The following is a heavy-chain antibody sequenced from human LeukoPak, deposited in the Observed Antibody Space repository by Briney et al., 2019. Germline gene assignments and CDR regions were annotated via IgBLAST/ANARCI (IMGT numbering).Heavy chain of an antibody. J-gene: IGHJ3*02. CDR1: GYTLTELS. CDR3: ATRWGMVQGDDRSRDAFDI. V-gene: IGHV1-24*01. CDR2: FDPEDGET. D-gene: IGHD3-10*01. Sequence: GASVKLSCKVSGYTLTELSMHWVRQAPGKRLEWMGGFDPEDGETIYAQKFQGRVTMTEDTSTDTAYMELSSLRSEDTAVYYCATRWGMVQGDDRSRDAFDIWGQGTMVTVSS.